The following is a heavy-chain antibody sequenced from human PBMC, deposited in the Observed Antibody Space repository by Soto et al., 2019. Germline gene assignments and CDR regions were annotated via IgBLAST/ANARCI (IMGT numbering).Heavy chain of an antibody. D-gene: IGHD3-16*01. J-gene: IGHJ5*02. Sequence: QVQLQESGPGLVKPSESLSLTCTVSGGSISGYYWSWFRQPPGQGLEWIGYIYYSGTTYYNPSLKRRVALSVDTSKNQFSLKLSSVTAADAAVHYCSRRPGHYAGWFDPWGQGTLVTVSS. V-gene: IGHV4-59*01. CDR3: SRRPGHYAGWFDP. CDR1: GGSISGYY. CDR2: IYYSGTT.